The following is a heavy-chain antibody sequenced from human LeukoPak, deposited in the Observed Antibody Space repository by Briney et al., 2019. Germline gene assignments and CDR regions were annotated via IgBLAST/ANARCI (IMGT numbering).Heavy chain of an antibody. V-gene: IGHV4-61*02. CDR1: GGSISSGSYY. D-gene: IGHD2-8*01. CDR2: IYTSGST. J-gene: IGHJ6*03. CDR3: ARGRVIRCTNGVCLNYYYYYMDV. Sequence: PSETLSLTCTVSGGSISSGSYYWSWIRQPAGKGLEWIGRIYTSGSTNYNPSLKSRVTISVDTSKNQFSLKLSSVTAADTAVYYCARGRVIRCTNGVCLNYYYYYMDVWGKGTTVTVSS.